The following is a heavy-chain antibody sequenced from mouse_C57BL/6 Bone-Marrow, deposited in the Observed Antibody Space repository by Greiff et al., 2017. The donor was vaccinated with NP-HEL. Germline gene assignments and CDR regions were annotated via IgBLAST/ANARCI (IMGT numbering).Heavy chain of an antibody. Sequence: VQLQQSGPELVKPGASVKIPCKASGYTFTDYNMDWVKQSHGKSLEWIGDINPNNGGTISNQKFKGKATLTVDKASSTAYMELRSLTSEDTAIYYCARRHYYGSSGFAYWGQGTLVTVSA. CDR3: ARRHYYGSSGFAY. CDR2: INPNNGGT. CDR1: GYTFTDYN. V-gene: IGHV1-18*01. J-gene: IGHJ3*01. D-gene: IGHD1-1*01.